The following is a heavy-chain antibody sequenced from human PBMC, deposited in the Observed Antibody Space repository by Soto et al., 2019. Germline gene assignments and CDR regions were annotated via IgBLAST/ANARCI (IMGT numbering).Heavy chain of an antibody. CDR2: FYSSGSI. Sequence: SETLSLTCFVSGYSITAGGYYWSWIRHHPGKGLEWIGSFYSSGSIIYNPSLRSRVSISGDTSSNQFSMSLTSVTAAGTARYYCARMYSSGSGWFHPWGQGTLVTVSS. D-gene: IGHD6-19*01. CDR1: GYSITAGGYY. CDR3: ARMYSSGSGWFHP. V-gene: IGHV4-31*03. J-gene: IGHJ5*02.